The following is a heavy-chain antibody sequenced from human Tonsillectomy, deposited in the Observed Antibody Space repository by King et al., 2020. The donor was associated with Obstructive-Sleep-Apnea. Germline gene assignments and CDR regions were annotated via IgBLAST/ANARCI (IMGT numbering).Heavy chain of an antibody. D-gene: IGHD2-2*01. CDR2: TLYDGSNK. CDR3: ARDGGVYCSTTSCYAEGIGY. CDR1: GFSFDGYG. Sequence: VQLVESGGGVVQPGRSLRLSCAASGFSFDGYGMHWVRQAPGKGLEWVAVTLYDGSNKYYGDSVKGRFTISRDNSKNTLYLQMNSLRGEDTDVYYCARDGGVYCSTTSCYAEGIGYWGQGTLVTVSS. V-gene: IGHV3-30*03. J-gene: IGHJ4*02.